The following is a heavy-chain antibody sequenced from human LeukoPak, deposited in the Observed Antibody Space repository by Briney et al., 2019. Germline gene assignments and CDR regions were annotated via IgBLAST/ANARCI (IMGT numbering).Heavy chain of an antibody. J-gene: IGHJ4*02. Sequence: GGSLRLSCAASGFTFSSYAMSWVRQAPGKGLEWVSAISGSGGSTFYADSVKGRSTISRDNSKNTLYLQMNSLRAEDTAVYYCAKTFIYSGSSPFDYWGQGTLVTVSS. CDR3: AKTFIYSGSSPFDY. CDR1: GFTFSSYA. D-gene: IGHD1-26*01. CDR2: ISGSGGST. V-gene: IGHV3-23*01.